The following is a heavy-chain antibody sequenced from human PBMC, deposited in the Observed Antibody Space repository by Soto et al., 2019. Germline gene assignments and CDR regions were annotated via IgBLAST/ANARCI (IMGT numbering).Heavy chain of an antibody. D-gene: IGHD6-19*01. Sequence: EASVKVSCKVSGYTLTELSMHWVRQAPGKGLEWMGGFDAEDGETIYAQKFQGRVTMTEDTSTDTAYMELSSLRSEDTAVYYCATDYSGWYSKGYYGMDVWGQGTTVTVSS. J-gene: IGHJ6*02. CDR2: FDAEDGET. V-gene: IGHV1-24*01. CDR3: ATDYSGWYSKGYYGMDV. CDR1: GYTLTELS.